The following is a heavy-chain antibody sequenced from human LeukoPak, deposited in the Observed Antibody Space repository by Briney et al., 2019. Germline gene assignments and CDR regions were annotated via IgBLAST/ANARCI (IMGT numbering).Heavy chain of an antibody. J-gene: IGHJ5*02. Sequence: GGSLRLPCAASGFTLDDYAMHWVRQAPGKGLEWVSGISWNSGSIGYADSVKGRFTISRDNSKNTLYLQMNSLRAEDTAVYYCAKGYYGSGSYGWFDPWGQGTLVTVSS. V-gene: IGHV3-9*01. CDR1: GFTLDDYA. D-gene: IGHD3-10*01. CDR3: AKGYYGSGSYGWFDP. CDR2: ISWNSGSI.